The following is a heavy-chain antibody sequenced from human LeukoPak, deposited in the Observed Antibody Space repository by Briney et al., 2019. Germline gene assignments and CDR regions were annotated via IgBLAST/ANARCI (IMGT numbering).Heavy chain of an antibody. CDR2: IKTDGSTT. V-gene: IGHV3-74*01. CDR1: GFTFSSYG. Sequence: GGSLRLSCAASGFTFSSYGMHWVRQAPGKGLVWVSRIKTDGSTTYYADFVKGRFTTSRDNAKNTIYLQMNSLRVEDTAVYYCATDWAWRGFDQWGQGTLVTVSS. D-gene: IGHD3-3*01. J-gene: IGHJ4*02. CDR3: ATDWAWRGFDQ.